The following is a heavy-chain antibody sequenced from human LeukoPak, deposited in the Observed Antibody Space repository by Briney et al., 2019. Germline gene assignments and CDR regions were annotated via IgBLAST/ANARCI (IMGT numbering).Heavy chain of an antibody. CDR1: GYTFTDYG. V-gene: IGHV1-18*01. CDR3: ARGGSSGWYGVGAFDV. Sequence: GASVKVSCKTSGYTFTDYGITWVRQAPGQGLDWIGWTNPYNGNINSAQKLQGRVIMTTDTSTTTAHMELMSLTSDDTAVYYCARGGSSGWYGVGAFDVWGQGTMVIVSS. CDR2: TNPYNGNI. D-gene: IGHD6-19*01. J-gene: IGHJ3*01.